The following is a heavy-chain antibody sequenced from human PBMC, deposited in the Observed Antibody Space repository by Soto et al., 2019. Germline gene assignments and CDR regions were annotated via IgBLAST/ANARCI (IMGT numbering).Heavy chain of an antibody. D-gene: IGHD2-21*01. CDR3: ARDSCGGYCYLDV. Sequence: QVQLVESGGGVVQPGRSLRLSCAASGFTFSSYGMHWVRQAPGKGLEWVAVIWYDGSNKYYADSVNGRFTISRDNSKNTLYLQMNSLRAEDTAVYYCARDSCGGYCYLDVWGQGTTVTVSS. V-gene: IGHV3-33*01. CDR2: IWYDGSNK. J-gene: IGHJ6*03. CDR1: GFTFSSYG.